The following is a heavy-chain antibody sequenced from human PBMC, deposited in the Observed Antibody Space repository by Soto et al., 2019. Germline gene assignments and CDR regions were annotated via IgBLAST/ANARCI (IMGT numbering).Heavy chain of an antibody. CDR3: ATVPWLEPAWSRGVKAAFDI. CDR1: GYTLTELS. J-gene: IGHJ3*02. Sequence: RASVKVSCKVSGYTLTELSMHWVRQAPGKGLEWMGGFDPEDGETIYAQKFQGRVTMTEDTSTDTAYMELSSLRSEDTAVYYCATVPWLEPAWSRGVKAAFDIWGQGTMVTVSS. CDR2: FDPEDGET. V-gene: IGHV1-24*01. D-gene: IGHD1-1*01.